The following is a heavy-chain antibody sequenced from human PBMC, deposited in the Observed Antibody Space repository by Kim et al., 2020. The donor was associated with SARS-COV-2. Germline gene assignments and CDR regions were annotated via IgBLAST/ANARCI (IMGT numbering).Heavy chain of an antibody. CDR3: LGGFYFDY. J-gene: IGHJ4*02. Sequence: GNGNTIYSQKFQGRVTFTTDTSASTAYMELSFLRSEDSAVYYCLGGFYFDYWGQGTLFTVSS. D-gene: IGHD3-16*01. V-gene: IGHV1-3*01. CDR2: GNGNT.